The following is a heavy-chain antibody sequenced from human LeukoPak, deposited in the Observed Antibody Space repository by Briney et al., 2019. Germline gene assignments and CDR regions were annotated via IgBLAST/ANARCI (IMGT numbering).Heavy chain of an antibody. J-gene: IGHJ3*02. D-gene: IGHD6-13*01. CDR1: GFTFSSYS. CDR2: ISSGSSYI. Sequence: GGSLRLSCAASGFTFSSYSMNWVRQAPGKGLEWVSSISSGSSYIYYADSVKGRFTISRDNAKNSLYLQMNSLRAEDTAVYYCARDGEYSSSWDPGAFDIWGQGTMVTVSS. CDR3: ARDGEYSSSWDPGAFDI. V-gene: IGHV3-21*01.